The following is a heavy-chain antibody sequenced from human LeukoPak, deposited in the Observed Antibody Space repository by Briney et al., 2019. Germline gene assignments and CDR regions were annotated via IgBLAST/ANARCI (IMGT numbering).Heavy chain of an antibody. Sequence: GGSLRLSCSASGFTFTSYAIHWVRQAPGKGLGWVAGISYDGDYQYYADSVQGRLTISRDNFKNTLFLQMNSLRPEDTAVYYCARDSYDYGDYGNSFDYWGQGTLVPVSS. J-gene: IGHJ4*02. V-gene: IGHV3-30*04. D-gene: IGHD4-17*01. CDR2: ISYDGDYQ. CDR1: GFTFTSYA. CDR3: ARDSYDYGDYGNSFDY.